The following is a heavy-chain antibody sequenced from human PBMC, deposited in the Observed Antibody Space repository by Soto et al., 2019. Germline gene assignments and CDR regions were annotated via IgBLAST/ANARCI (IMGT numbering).Heavy chain of an antibody. D-gene: IGHD1-1*01. V-gene: IGHV2-5*02. Sequence: QITLKESRPTLVEPTQTLTLTCTFSGFSLSTSGVGVGWVRQPPGKALEWLALLYWDDDRRYNPSLNNRLTITKDTSKNQVVLTMTNMGPGDTGTYYCAHYTTNTYMDVGGTGTTFTFSS. CDR2: LYWDDDR. J-gene: IGHJ6*03. CDR3: AHYTTNTYMDV. CDR1: GFSLSTSGVG.